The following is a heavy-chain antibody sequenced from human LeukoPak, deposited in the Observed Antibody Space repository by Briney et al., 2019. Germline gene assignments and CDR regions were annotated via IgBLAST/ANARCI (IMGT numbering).Heavy chain of an antibody. V-gene: IGHV3-11*01. J-gene: IGHJ4*02. Sequence: PGGSLRLSCAASGFTLNHYYMTWIRQAPGKGLEWLSCISSSGDTIYYADSVKGRFAVSRDNAENSLYLQMNSLRAEDTAMYYCARQGSEIDYWGQGTLVTVSS. CDR1: GFTLNHYY. CDR2: ISSSGDTI. CDR3: ARQGSEIDY.